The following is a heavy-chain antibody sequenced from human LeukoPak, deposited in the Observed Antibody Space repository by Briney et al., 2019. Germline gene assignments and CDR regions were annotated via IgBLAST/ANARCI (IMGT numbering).Heavy chain of an antibody. V-gene: IGHV4-34*01. J-gene: IGHJ4*02. CDR1: GGSFSVYY. CDR3: ARVEDCSGGSCYSPFDY. D-gene: IGHD2-15*01. Sequence: SETLSLTCAVYGGSFSVYYWSWIRQPPGKGLEWIGEINHSGSTNYNPSLKSRVTISVDTSKNQFSLKLSSVTAADTAVYYCARVEDCSGGSCYSPFDYWGQGTLVTVSS. CDR2: INHSGST.